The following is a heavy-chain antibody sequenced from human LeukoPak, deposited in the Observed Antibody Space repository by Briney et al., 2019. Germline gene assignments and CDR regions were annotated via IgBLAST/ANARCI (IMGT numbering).Heavy chain of an antibody. CDR1: GGSISSYC. J-gene: IGHJ4*02. Sequence: SETLSLTCTVSGGSISSYCWSWIRQPPGKGLEWIGYIYYSGSTNYNPSLKSRVTISVDTSKNQFSLKLSSVTAADTAVYYCARATAMVFDYGGQGTLVTVSS. CDR3: ARATAMVFDY. D-gene: IGHD5-18*01. CDR2: IYYSGST. V-gene: IGHV4-59*08.